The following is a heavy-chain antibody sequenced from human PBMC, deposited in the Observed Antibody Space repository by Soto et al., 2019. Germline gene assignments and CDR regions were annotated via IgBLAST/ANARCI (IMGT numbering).Heavy chain of an antibody. V-gene: IGHV3-11*05. Sequence: QVQLVESGGGLVKPGGSLRLSCAASGFTFSDYYMSWIRQAPGKGLEWVSYISSSSSYTNYADSVKGRFTISRDNAKNSLYLQMNSLRAEDTAVYYCARARDGYKKSWLGWSDYWGQGTLVTVSS. CDR3: ARARDGYKKSWLGWSDY. CDR2: ISSSSSYT. D-gene: IGHD5-12*01. J-gene: IGHJ4*02. CDR1: GFTFSDYY.